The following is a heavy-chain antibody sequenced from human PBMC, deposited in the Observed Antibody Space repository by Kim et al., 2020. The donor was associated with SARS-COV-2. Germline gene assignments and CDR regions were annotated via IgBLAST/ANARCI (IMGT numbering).Heavy chain of an antibody. J-gene: IGHJ4*02. D-gene: IGHD7-27*01. Sequence: GNPTYAQGFPGRFVFSLDTSVSTAYLQISSLKAEDTAVYYCAGGTGALDYWGQGTLVTVSS. V-gene: IGHV7-4-1*02. CDR3: AGGTGALDY. CDR2: GNP.